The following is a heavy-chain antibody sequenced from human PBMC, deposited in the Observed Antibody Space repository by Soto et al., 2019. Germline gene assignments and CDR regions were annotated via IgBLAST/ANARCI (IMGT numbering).Heavy chain of an antibody. V-gene: IGHV3-9*01. J-gene: IGHJ3*02. CDR1: GFTFDDYA. D-gene: IGHD6-13*01. CDR2: ISWNSGSI. Sequence: GGSLRLSCAASGFTFDDYAMHWVRQAPGKGLEWVSGISWNSGSIGYADSVKGRFTISRDNAKNSLYLQMNSLRAEDTALYYCAKDIARVVSSWFHDSFYIWGQGTMVTVSS. CDR3: AKDIARVVSSWFHDSFYI.